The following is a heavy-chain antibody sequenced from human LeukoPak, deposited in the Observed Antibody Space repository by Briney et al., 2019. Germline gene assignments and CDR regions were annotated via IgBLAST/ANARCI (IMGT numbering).Heavy chain of an antibody. Sequence: KSSETLSLTCTVSGGSISSYYWSWIRQPAGKGPEWIGRIYTSGSTNYNPSLKSRVTMSVDTSKNQFSLELSSVTAADTAVYYCARDTRYSGYDYFDYWGQGTLVTVSS. D-gene: IGHD5-12*01. CDR3: ARDTRYSGYDYFDY. CDR2: IYTSGST. J-gene: IGHJ4*02. CDR1: GGSISSYY. V-gene: IGHV4-4*07.